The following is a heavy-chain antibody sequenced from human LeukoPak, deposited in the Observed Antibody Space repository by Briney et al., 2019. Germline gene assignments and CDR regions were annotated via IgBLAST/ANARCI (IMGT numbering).Heavy chain of an antibody. Sequence: PSETLSLTCTVSGVSIIISAYYWSWIRQPPGKGLEWIGYIFYSGSTYYNPSLKSRVTISLDTSKNQFSLKLSSVTAADTAVYYCVRTEVSSGSEDYWGQGTLVTVSS. CDR1: GVSIIISAYY. V-gene: IGHV4-30-4*08. D-gene: IGHD6-19*01. J-gene: IGHJ4*02. CDR2: IFYSGST. CDR3: VRTEVSSGSEDY.